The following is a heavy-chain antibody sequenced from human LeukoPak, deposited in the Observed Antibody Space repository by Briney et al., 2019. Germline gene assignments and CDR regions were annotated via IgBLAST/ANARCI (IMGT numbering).Heavy chain of an antibody. Sequence: GGSLRLSCAASGFSFSSYWMSWVRQAPGKGLEWVANIKQDGSEKYYVDSVKGRFTISRDNAKNSLYLQMNSLRAEDTAVYYCACSIPYYDILTGYGYWGQGTLVTVSS. D-gene: IGHD3-9*01. J-gene: IGHJ4*02. CDR1: GFSFSSYW. CDR3: ACSIPYYDILTGYGY. CDR2: IKQDGSEK. V-gene: IGHV3-7*01.